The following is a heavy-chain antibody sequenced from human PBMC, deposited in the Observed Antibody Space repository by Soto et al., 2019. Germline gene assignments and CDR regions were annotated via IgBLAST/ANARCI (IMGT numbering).Heavy chain of an antibody. D-gene: IGHD3-22*01. J-gene: IGHJ5*02. CDR3: AHMGRRSGYRHNWFDP. Sequence: QITLKESGPPLVKPTQTLTLTCTFSGFSLSTSGVGVGWIRQPPGKALEWLALIYWDDDKRYSPSLKSRLTITKDTSKNQVVLTMTNMDPVDTATYYCAHMGRRSGYRHNWFDPWGQGTLVTVSS. CDR1: GFSLSTSGVG. V-gene: IGHV2-5*02. CDR2: IYWDDDK.